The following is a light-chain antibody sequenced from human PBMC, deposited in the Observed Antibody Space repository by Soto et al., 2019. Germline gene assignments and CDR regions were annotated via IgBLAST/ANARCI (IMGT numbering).Light chain of an antibody. Sequence: IVVTQSPAPLSLSPGERATLSCRASQSVSNNYLAWYKQQPGQAPSLPIYGASNRATGIPDRSSGSGSGTDFTLTISRLEPEDFAVYYCQQYGSSGTFGQGTTVEIK. CDR3: QQYGSSGT. CDR1: QSVSNNY. CDR2: GAS. V-gene: IGKV3-20*01. J-gene: IGKJ1*01.